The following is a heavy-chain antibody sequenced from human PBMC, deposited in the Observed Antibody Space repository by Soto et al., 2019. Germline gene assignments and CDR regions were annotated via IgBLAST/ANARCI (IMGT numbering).Heavy chain of an antibody. CDR2: IWYDGSNK. CDR3: AILSREAFDI. J-gene: IGHJ3*02. Sequence: PGGSLRLSCAASGFTFSSYGVHWVRQAPGKGLEWVAVIWYDGSNKYYADSVKGRFTISRDNSKNTLYLQMNSLRAEDTAVYYCAILSREAFDIWGQGTMVTVSS. V-gene: IGHV3-33*01. CDR1: GFTFSSYG. D-gene: IGHD1-26*01.